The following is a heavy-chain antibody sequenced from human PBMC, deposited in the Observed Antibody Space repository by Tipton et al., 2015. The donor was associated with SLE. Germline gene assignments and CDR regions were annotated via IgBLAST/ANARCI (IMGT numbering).Heavy chain of an antibody. J-gene: IGHJ4*02. V-gene: IGHV4-59*01. CDR1: GGSISSYY. Sequence: LRLSCTVSGGSISSYYWSWIRQPPGKGLEWIGYIYYSGSTNYNPSLKSRVTISVDTSKNQFSLKLSSVTAADTAMYYCARDRGSPSAVDYWGQGTLVTVSS. D-gene: IGHD6-13*01. CDR2: IYYSGST. CDR3: ARDRGSPSAVDY.